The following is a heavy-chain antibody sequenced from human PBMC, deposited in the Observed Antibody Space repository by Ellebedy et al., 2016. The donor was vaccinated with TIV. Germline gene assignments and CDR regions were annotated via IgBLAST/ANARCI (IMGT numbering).Heavy chain of an antibody. J-gene: IGHJ4*02. CDR2: IYYSGST. CDR1: GGSFSDDY. CDR3: ARGPRIAHDY. Sequence: SETLSLTCAVYGGSFSDDYWSWIRQPPGKGLEWIGSIYYSGSTYYNPSLKSRVTISVDTSKNQFSLKLSSVTAADTAVYYCARGPRIAHDYWGQGTLVTVSS. D-gene: IGHD6-13*01. V-gene: IGHV4-34*01.